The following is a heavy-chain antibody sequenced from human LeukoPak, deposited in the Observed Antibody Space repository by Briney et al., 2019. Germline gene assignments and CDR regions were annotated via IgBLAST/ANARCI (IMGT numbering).Heavy chain of an antibody. D-gene: IGHD2/OR15-2a*01. J-gene: IGHJ4*02. CDR3: ANINFHYLDNY. CDR2: IKSKTDGGAT. V-gene: IGHV3-15*01. CDR1: GFTFSNAW. Sequence: GGSLRLSCAASGFTFSNAWMSWVRQAPGKGLEWVGRIKSKTDGGATDYAAPVKGRFTISRDNSKNTLYLQMNSLRAEDTAVYYCANINFHYLDNYWGQGTLVTVSS.